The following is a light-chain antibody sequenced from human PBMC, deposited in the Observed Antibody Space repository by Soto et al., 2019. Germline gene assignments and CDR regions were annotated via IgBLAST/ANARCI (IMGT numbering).Light chain of an antibody. V-gene: IGKV3-20*01. CDR2: VAS. J-gene: IGKJ4*01. Sequence: IVLTQSPGTLSLSAGERATLSCRASKRINDDSLAWYQQRPGQPPRLLIYVASFRATGIPDRFSGSGSGTEFSLTINRLEPEDAAVYFCRQYGRSPLTFGGGTKVEIK. CDR1: KRINDDS. CDR3: RQYGRSPLT.